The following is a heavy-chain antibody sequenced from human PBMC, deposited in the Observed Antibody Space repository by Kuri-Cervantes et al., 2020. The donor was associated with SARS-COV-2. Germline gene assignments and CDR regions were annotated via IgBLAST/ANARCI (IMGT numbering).Heavy chain of an antibody. J-gene: IGHJ4*02. Sequence: SETLSLTCDVSGVSVSHGTYSWSWIRQPAGKGLEWIGHLDTSGSPAYNPSLKNRVTISLDASNNQVSLRLSSATAADTAVYYCGKVSWLQLWHRYSDSWGQGTLVTVSS. CDR2: LDTSGSP. V-gene: IGHV4-61*09. CDR1: GVSVSHGTYS. CDR3: GKVSWLQLWHRYSDS. D-gene: IGHD5-24*01.